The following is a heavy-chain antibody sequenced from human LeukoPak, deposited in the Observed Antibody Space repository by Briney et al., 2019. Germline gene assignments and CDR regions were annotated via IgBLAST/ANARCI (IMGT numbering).Heavy chain of an antibody. Sequence: GWSLRVASAAAGYTFVDYVMSWVHQARGEGLQYASGINWDGGGAGYADSVKCRVTMSRDNAKTSLYLEMNRLRAEDTASYYCARSTAGIIAVAGSDYWGQGTLVTVSS. CDR1: GYTFVDYV. D-gene: IGHD6-19*01. CDR3: ARSTAGIIAVAGSDY. V-gene: IGHV3-20*03. CDR2: INWDGGGA. J-gene: IGHJ4*02.